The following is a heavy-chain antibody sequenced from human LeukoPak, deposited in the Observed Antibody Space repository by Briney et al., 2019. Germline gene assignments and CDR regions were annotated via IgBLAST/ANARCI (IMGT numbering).Heavy chain of an antibody. V-gene: IGHV3-30*04. CDR2: ISYDGSNK. Sequence: GRSLRLSCAASGVTFSSYAMHWVRQAPGKGLEWVAVISYDGSNKYYADSVKGRFTISRDNSKNTLYLQMNSLRAEDTAVYYCAGSDPGITPAFDIWGQGTMVTVSS. CDR1: GVTFSSYA. J-gene: IGHJ3*02. D-gene: IGHD2-15*01. CDR3: AGSDPGITPAFDI.